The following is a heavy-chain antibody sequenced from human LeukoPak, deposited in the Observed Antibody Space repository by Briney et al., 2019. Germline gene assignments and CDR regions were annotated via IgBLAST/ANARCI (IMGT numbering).Heavy chain of an antibody. V-gene: IGHV1-69*01. J-gene: IGHJ4*02. CDR2: IIPIFGTA. CDR3: ARVPSPLSGWSIDY. D-gene: IGHD6-19*01. CDR1: GGTFSSYA. Sequence: ASVKVSCKASGGTFSSYAISWVRQAPGQGLEWMGGIIPIFGTANYAQKFQGRVTITADESTSTAYMELSSLRSDDTAVYYCARVPSPLSGWSIDYWGQGTLVTVSS.